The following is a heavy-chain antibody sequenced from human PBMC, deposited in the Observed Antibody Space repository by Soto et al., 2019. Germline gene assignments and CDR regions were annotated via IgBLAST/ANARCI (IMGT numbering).Heavy chain of an antibody. CDR2: TYYRSKWYY. Sequence: SQTLSLTCAITGAGVSSNSAGWSWVRQSPSRGLEWLGRTYYRSKWYYEYAVSVRGRITINPDTSKNQYSLQLNSVTPEDTAVYFCARGEQYSGRIFDYWGQGTLVTVSS. D-gene: IGHD1-26*01. V-gene: IGHV6-1*01. CDR3: ARGEQYSGRIFDY. J-gene: IGHJ4*01. CDR1: GAGVSSNSAG.